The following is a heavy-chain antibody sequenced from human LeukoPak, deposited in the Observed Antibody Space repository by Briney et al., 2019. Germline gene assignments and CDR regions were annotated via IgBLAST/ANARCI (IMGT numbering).Heavy chain of an antibody. CDR2: IIPIFGTA. Sequence: SVTVSCKASGGTFSSYAISWVRQAPGQGGEWMGGIIPIFGTANSSHHFQGRVTITADASPSPAYMELTSLRSEDTAVYYCAGPHYYGSGSYPKDYYYGMDVCRKATTLTVSS. J-gene: IGHJ6*04. V-gene: IGHV1-69*13. D-gene: IGHD3-10*01. CDR1: GGTFSSYA. CDR3: AGPHYYGSGSYPKDYYYGMDV.